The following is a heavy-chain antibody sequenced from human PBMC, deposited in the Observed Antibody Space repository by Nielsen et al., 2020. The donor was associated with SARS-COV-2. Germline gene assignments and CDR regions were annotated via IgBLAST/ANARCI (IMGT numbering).Heavy chain of an antibody. Sequence: GGSLRLSCATSGFTFTNAWMTWVRQAPGKGLEWVGRIKSKPDGGTTDYAAPVKGRFTISRDDSTNTLYLQMNSLKPEDTAVYFCTTSWYYDDSGYYRSTFDYWGQGTLVTVSS. D-gene: IGHD3-22*01. V-gene: IGHV3-15*01. CDR1: GFTFTNAW. CDR2: IKSKPDGGTT. CDR3: TTSWYYDDSGYYRSTFDY. J-gene: IGHJ4*02.